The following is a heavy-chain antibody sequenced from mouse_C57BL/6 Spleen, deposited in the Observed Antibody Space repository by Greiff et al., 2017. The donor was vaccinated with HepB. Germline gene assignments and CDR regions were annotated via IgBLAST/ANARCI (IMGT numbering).Heavy chain of an antibody. CDR3: ARFQGMAYDYDDYFDY. V-gene: IGHV1-26*01. J-gene: IGHJ2*01. D-gene: IGHD2-4*01. Sequence: VQLQQSGPELVKPGASVKISCKASGYTFTDYYMNWVKQSHGKSLEWIGDINPNNGGTSYNQKFKGKATLTVDKSSSTAYMELRSLTSEDSAVYYCARFQGMAYDYDDYFDYWGQGTTLTVSS. CDR2: INPNNGGT. CDR1: GYTFTDYY.